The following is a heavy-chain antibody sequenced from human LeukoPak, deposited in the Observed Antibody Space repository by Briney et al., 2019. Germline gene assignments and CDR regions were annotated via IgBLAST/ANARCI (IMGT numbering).Heavy chain of an antibody. CDR1: GGSISSYY. Sequence: SETLSLTCTVSGGSISSYYWSWIRQPAGKGLEWIGRIYTSGSTNYNPSLKSRVTISVDTSKNQFSLKLSSVTAADTAVYYCARDSTVFGAFDIWGQGTMVTVSS. J-gene: IGHJ3*02. V-gene: IGHV4-4*07. CDR3: ARDSTVFGAFDI. D-gene: IGHD4-17*01. CDR2: IYTSGST.